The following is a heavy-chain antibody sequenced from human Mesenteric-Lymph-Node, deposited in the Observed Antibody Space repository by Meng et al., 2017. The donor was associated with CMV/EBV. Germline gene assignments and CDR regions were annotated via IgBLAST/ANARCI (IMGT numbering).Heavy chain of an antibody. J-gene: IGHJ4*02. D-gene: IGHD3-9*01. CDR2: IKQSGTT. CDR1: GGSFSAYH. CDR3: ARGSSYDIWTGYFDY. Sequence: VQLHLGGLGLWEPFPAQSVRCSVYGGSFSAYHWNWIRHSPEKGLEWCGEIKQSGTTTYNPSFTRRITLSVDTSTNQISLNMRSVTAADTAVYYCARGSSYDIWTGYFDYWGQGALVTVSS. V-gene: IGHV4-34*01.